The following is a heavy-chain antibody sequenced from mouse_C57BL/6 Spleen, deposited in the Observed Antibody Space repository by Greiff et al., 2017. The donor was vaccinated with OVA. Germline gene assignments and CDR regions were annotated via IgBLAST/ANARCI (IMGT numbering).Heavy chain of an antibody. D-gene: IGHD2-5*01. V-gene: IGHV1-61*01. J-gene: IGHJ3*01. CDR1: GYTFTSYW. CDR3: ARAYSNLGFAY. CDR2: IYPSDSET. Sequence: QVQLQQPGAELVRPGSSVKLSCKASGYTFTSYWMDWVKQRPGQGLEWIGNIYPSDSETHYNQKFKDKATLTVDKSSSTAYMQLSSLTSEDSAVYYCARAYSNLGFAYWGQGTLVTVSA.